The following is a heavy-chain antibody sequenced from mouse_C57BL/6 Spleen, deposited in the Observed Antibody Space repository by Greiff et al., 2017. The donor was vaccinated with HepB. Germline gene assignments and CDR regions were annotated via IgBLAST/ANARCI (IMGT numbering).Heavy chain of an antibody. V-gene: IGHV1-50*01. Sequence: QVQLQQSGAELVKPGASVKLSCKASGYTFTSYWMQWVNQRPGQGLEWIGEIDPSDSYTNYNQKFKGKATLTVDTSSSTAYMQLSSLTSEDSAVYYCARHYSYSGFDYWGQGTTLTVSS. CDR3: ARHYSYSGFDY. D-gene: IGHD2-12*01. J-gene: IGHJ2*01. CDR2: IDPSDSYT. CDR1: GYTFTSYW.